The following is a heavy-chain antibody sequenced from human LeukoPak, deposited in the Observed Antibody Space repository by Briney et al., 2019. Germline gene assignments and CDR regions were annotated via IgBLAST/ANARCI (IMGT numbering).Heavy chain of an antibody. D-gene: IGHD6-6*01. J-gene: IGHJ5*01. CDR3: AKAGPSTSPRNWFDS. Sequence: GGSLRLSCAASGFTFGNYAMSWVRQSAVKGLEWVSAISGSATSTYYADSVKGRFTISRDNSKNTVYLEISSLRAEDTAVYYCAKAGPSTSPRNWFDSWGQGTLVTVSS. V-gene: IGHV3-23*01. CDR2: ISGSATST. CDR1: GFTFGNYA.